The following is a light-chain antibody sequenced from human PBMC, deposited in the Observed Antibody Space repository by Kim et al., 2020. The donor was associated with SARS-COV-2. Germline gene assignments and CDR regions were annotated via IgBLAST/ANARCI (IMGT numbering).Light chain of an antibody. J-gene: IGKJ4*01. CDR1: QSVSSSF. V-gene: IGKV3-20*01. CDR3: QQYGTSPPLT. CDR2: GAS. Sequence: EIVLTQSPGTLSLSPGERATLSCRASQSVSSSFLGWYQRKPGQAPRLLIYGASNRATGIPDRFSGSGSGTDFTLTISRPEPEDFAVYYCQQYGTSPPLTFGGGTKVDIK.